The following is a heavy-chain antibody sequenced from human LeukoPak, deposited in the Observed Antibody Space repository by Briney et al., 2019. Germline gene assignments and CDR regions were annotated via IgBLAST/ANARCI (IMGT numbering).Heavy chain of an antibody. CDR1: GFIFSSYW. D-gene: IGHD6-6*01. V-gene: IGHV3-74*01. Sequence: GGSLRLSCAASGFIFSSYWMHWVRHAPGKGLAWVSRINTDGSSTSYADSVKGRFTISRDNAKNTLYLQMNSLRAEDTAVYYCASTYSSSSLNPWGQGTLVTVSS. CDR2: INTDGSST. CDR3: ASTYSSSSLNP. J-gene: IGHJ5*02.